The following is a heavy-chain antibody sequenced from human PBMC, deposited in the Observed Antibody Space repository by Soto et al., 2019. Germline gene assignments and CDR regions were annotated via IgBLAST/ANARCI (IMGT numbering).Heavy chain of an antibody. Sequence: PSQSLSLTCVMSGDTVSSNSAAWNWRTQYPSIGLEWLGRTYYRSKWYNDYAVSVKSRITINPDTSKNQFSLQLNSVTPEDTAVYYCARGRKGQWLVEGFDYWGQGTLVTVSS. D-gene: IGHD6-19*01. CDR2: TYYRSKWYN. CDR3: ARGRKGQWLVEGFDY. V-gene: IGHV6-1*01. J-gene: IGHJ4*02. CDR1: GDTVSSNSAA.